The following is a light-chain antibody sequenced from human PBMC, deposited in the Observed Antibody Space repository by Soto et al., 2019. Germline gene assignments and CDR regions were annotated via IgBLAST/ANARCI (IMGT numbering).Light chain of an antibody. V-gene: IGKV2-30*01. CDR1: RSLVYSDGTTS. CDR2: EVS. J-gene: IGKJ1*01. CDR3: MQGTHWPHT. Sequence: DVVMTQSPLPLPVILGPPASISCRSGRSLVYSDGTTSLNWFQQRPGQPPRRIIFEVSNRDSGVPDRFCGSSSGTDCILKISRVEAEDVGVYYCMQGTHWPHTLGQGTKVDIK.